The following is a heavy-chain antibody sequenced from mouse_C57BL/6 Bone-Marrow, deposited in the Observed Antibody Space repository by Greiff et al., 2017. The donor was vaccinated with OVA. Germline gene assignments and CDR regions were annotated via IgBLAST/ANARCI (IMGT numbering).Heavy chain of an antibody. J-gene: IGHJ4*01. CDR2: IWSDGST. CDR3: ARQGRRYGSTLYAMDY. CDR1: GFSLTSYG. V-gene: IGHV2-6-1*01. D-gene: IGHD1-1*01. Sequence: VMLVESGPGLVAPSQSLSITCTVSGFSLTSYGVHWVRQPPGKGLEWLVVIWSDGSTTYNSALKSRLSISKDNSKSQVVLKMNSLQTDETARYYCARQGRRYGSTLYAMDYWGQGTSVTVSS.